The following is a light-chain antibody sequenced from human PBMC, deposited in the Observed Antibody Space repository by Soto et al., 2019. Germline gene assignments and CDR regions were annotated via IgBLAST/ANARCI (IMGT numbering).Light chain of an antibody. CDR1: ESVTTY. CDR2: DAS. J-gene: IGKJ5*01. V-gene: IGKV3-11*01. Sequence: EIVLTQSPATLSLSPGERATLSCRASESVTTYLAWYQQKPGQAPRLLIYDASNRATGIPARFSGSGSGTDFTLTISSLEPEDFAVYYCQQRSIWPITFGQGTRLEIK. CDR3: QQRSIWPIT.